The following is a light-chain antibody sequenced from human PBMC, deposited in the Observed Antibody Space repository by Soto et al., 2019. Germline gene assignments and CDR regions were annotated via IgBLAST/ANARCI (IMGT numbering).Light chain of an antibody. CDR3: QHYNSYPLT. CDR2: KAS. Sequence: DIQMTQSPSTLSASVGDRVTITCRASQSISSFLAWYQQKPGRAPTLLIYKASTLESGVPSRFSGSGSGTEFSLTISSLQPDDSAAYYCQHYNSYPLTFGQGTRLEMK. V-gene: IGKV1-5*03. J-gene: IGKJ5*01. CDR1: QSISSF.